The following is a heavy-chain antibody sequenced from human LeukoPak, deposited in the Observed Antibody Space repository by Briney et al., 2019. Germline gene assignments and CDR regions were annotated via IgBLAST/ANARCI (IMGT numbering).Heavy chain of an antibody. D-gene: IGHD6-13*01. V-gene: IGHV4-39*01. CDR1: GGSISSSSYY. CDR3: ARQITGIAAAGGKDY. CDR2: IYYSGST. J-gene: IGHJ4*02. Sequence: SETLSPTCTVSGGSISSSSYYWGWIRQPPGKGLEWIGSIYYSGSTYYNPSLKSRDTIYVDTSKNQFSLKLSSVTAADTAVYYCARQITGIAAAGGKDYWGQGTLVTVSS.